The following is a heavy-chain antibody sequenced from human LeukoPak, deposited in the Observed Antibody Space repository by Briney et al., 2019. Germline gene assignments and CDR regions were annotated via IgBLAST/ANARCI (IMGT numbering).Heavy chain of an antibody. CDR2: IYYSGST. J-gene: IGHJ6*03. CDR1: GGSISSYY. CDR3: ARVTRESPYYYYYMDV. V-gene: IGHV4-59*08. Sequence: PSETLSLTCTVSGGSISSYYWSWIRQPPGKGLEWIGYIYYSGSTNYNPSLKSRVTISIDTSRNQFSLKLSSVTAADTAVYYCARVTRESPYYYYYMDVWGKGTTVTISS.